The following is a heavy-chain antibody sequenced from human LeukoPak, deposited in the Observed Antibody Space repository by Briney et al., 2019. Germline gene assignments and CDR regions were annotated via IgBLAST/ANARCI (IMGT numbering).Heavy chain of an antibody. Sequence: ASVKVSCKASGYTFTSYGISWVRQAPGQGLEWMGWISAYNGNTNYAQKLQGRVTMTTDTSTSTAYKELRSLRSDDTAVYYCARDEGYHYFDYWGQGTLVTVSS. CDR2: ISAYNGNT. CDR3: ARDEGYHYFDY. D-gene: IGHD1-1*01. J-gene: IGHJ4*02. V-gene: IGHV1-18*01. CDR1: GYTFTSYG.